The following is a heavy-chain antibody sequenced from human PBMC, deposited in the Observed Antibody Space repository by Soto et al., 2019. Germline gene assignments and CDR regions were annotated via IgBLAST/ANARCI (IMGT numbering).Heavy chain of an antibody. CDR3: ARIEMASIK. CDR1: GASIRSGGYY. V-gene: IGHV4-31*03. J-gene: IGHJ4*02. Sequence: SETLSLTCSVSGASIRSGGYYWSWLRQSPGKGLEWIGHIYYTGSTFYSPSLKSRLAISLDTSKNQFSLDLRSVTAADTAMYYCARIEMASIKWGRGTLVTVSS. CDR2: IYYTGST.